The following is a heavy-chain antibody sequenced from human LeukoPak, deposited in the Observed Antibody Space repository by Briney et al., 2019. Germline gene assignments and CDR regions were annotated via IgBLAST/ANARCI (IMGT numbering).Heavy chain of an antibody. J-gene: IGHJ4*02. Sequence: GGSLRLSCAASGFTFSSYAMSWVRQAPGKGLEYVSAISSNGGSTYYANSVKGRFTISRDNSKNTLYLQMGSLRAEDMAVYYCARGPRVLRYFDWLYYWGQGTLVTVSS. CDR3: ARGPRVLRYFDWLYY. CDR2: ISSNGGST. V-gene: IGHV3-64*01. D-gene: IGHD3-9*01. CDR1: GFTFSSYA.